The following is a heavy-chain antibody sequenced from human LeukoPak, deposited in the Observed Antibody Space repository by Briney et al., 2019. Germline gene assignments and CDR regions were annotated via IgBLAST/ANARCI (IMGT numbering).Heavy chain of an antibody. CDR1: GFTFSSYA. V-gene: IGHV3-30-3*01. Sequence: GGSLRLSCAASGFTFSSYAMHWVRQAPGKGLEWVAVISYDGSNKYYADSVKGRFTISRDNSKNTLYLQMNSLRAEDTAVYYCARAPYGDYVPWFDPGGQGTLVTVSS. J-gene: IGHJ5*02. CDR3: ARAPYGDYVPWFDP. CDR2: ISYDGSNK. D-gene: IGHD4-17*01.